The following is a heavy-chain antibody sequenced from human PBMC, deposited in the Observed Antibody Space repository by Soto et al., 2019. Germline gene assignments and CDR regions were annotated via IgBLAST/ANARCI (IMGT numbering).Heavy chain of an antibody. Sequence: ASVKVSCKASGYTFTSYAMHWVRQAPGQRLEWMGWINAGNGNTRYAQKFQGRVTITRNTSASTAYMELSSLRSEDTAVYYCARVRITIFGVVIYAFDIWGQGTMVTVSS. CDR3: ARVRITIFGVVIYAFDI. V-gene: IGHV1-3*01. CDR1: GYTFTSYA. CDR2: INAGNGNT. J-gene: IGHJ3*02. D-gene: IGHD3-3*01.